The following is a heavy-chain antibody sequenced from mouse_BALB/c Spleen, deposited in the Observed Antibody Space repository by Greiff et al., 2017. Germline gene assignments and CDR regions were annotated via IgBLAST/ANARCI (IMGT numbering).Heavy chain of an antibody. CDR2: IDPANGNT. V-gene: IGHV14-3*02. CDR1: GFNIKDTY. D-gene: IGHD2-3*01. Sequence: EVQLQQSGAELVKPGASVKLSCTASGFNIKDTYMPWVKQRPEQGLEWIGRIDPANGNTKYDPKFQGKATITADTSSNTAYLQLSSLTSEDTAVYYCARDGYYVFEAYWGQGTLVTVSA. J-gene: IGHJ3*01. CDR3: ARDGYYVFEAY.